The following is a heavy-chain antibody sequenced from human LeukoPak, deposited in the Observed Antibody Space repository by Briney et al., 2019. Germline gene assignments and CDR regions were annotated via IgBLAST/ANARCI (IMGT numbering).Heavy chain of an antibody. V-gene: IGHV3-48*03. J-gene: IGHJ6*04. CDR1: GFTFSSCE. Sequence: GGSLRLSCAASGFTFSSCEMSWVRRAPGKGLEWVSYISSSGSTIYYADSVKGRFTISRDNAKNSLYLQMNSLRAEDTAVYYCAELGITMIGGVWGKGTTVTISS. D-gene: IGHD3-10*02. CDR2: ISSSGSTI. CDR3: AELGITMIGGV.